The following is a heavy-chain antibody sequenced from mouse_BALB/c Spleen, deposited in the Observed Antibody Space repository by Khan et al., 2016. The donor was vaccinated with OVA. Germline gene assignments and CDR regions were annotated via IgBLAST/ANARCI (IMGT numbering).Heavy chain of an antibody. Sequence: EVELVESGGGLVQPGGSRKLSCAASGFTFNSYGMHWVRQAPEKGLEWVAYISGDSNTIYYADIVKGRFTISRDNPNNTPFLQMTSLMSEDTAMYYCATSYFCGYNFDDWGQGTTLTVA. CDR2: ISGDSNTI. J-gene: IGHJ2*01. CDR1: GFTFNSYG. D-gene: IGHD1-1*01. CDR3: ATSYFCGYNFDD. V-gene: IGHV5-17*02.